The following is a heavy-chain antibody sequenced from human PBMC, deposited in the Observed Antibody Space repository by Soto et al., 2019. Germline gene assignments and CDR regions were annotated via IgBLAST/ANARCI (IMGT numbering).Heavy chain of an antibody. D-gene: IGHD3-22*01. CDR2: FNPNSGDT. Sequence: EASVKVSCKASGYIFTAYSMHWVRKAPGQGLEWVGWFNPNSGDTIYAQKFQGRVTLTGDTSISTAYMELYSLTSDDTAVYYCAREASVVISLDYWGQGTLVTVSS. CDR3: AREASVVISLDY. CDR1: GYIFTAYS. V-gene: IGHV1-2*02. J-gene: IGHJ4*02.